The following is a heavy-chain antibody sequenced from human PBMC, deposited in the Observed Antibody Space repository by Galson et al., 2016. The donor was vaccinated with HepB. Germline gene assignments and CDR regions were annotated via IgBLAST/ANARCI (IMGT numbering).Heavy chain of an antibody. Sequence: SLRLSCAASGFVFSGFSMNWVRQAPGKGLEWVAHIGSGGVAMYADSVRGRFAISRDNAKRSVYVQMNSLRDEDTAVYFCARDGRRDYSGYDYWFDYWGQGALVTVSS. D-gene: IGHD5-12*01. CDR2: IGSGGVA. CDR1: GFVFSGFS. V-gene: IGHV3-48*02. CDR3: ARDGRRDYSGYDYWFDY. J-gene: IGHJ4*02.